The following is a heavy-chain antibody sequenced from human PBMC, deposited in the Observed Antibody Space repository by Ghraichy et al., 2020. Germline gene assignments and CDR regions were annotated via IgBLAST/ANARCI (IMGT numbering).Heavy chain of an antibody. Sequence: GSLRLSCTVSGGSISSYYWNWIRQPPGKGLEWIWFIYYSGSTNYNSSLKSRVTISVDPSKNQFSLMLSSVTAADTAVYYCARDVVPSATKYGLDVWCQGTTVTGSS. J-gene: IGHJ6*02. CDR1: GGSISSYY. CDR2: IYYSGST. CDR3: ARDVVPSATKYGLDV. D-gene: IGHD2-2*01. V-gene: IGHV4-59*01.